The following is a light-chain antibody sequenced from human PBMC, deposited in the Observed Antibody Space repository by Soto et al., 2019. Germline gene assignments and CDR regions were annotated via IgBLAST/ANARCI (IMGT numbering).Light chain of an antibody. CDR1: SSNIGAGYD. V-gene: IGLV1-40*01. J-gene: IGLJ3*02. CDR2: GNT. CDR3: HSYDSSLSGSV. Sequence: QSVLTQPPSVSGAPGQRVTISGTGSSSNIGAGYDVHSYQQLPGTAPKLLIYGNTNRPSGVPDRFSGSKSGTSASLAITGRQAEDEADYYCHSYDSSLSGSVFGGGTKLTVL.